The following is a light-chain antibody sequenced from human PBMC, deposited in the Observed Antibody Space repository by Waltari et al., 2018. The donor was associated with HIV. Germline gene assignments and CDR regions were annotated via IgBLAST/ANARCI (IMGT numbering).Light chain of an antibody. J-gene: IGKJ4*01. CDR1: QSVSSN. CDR3: QQYNNWPPLT. CDR2: GAS. Sequence: EIVMTQSQATLSVSPGERATLSCRASQSVSSNLAWYQQKPCQAPRLLIYGASTRATGIPARFSGSGSGTEFTLTISSLQSEDFAVYYCQQYNNWPPLTFGGGTKVEIK. V-gene: IGKV3-15*01.